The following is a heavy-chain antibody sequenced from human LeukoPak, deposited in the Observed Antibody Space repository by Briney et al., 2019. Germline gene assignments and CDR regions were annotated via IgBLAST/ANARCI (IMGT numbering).Heavy chain of an antibody. CDR1: GYTFPDYG. Sequence: ASVKVSCKASGYTFPDYGLSWVRQAPGQGPEWMGWISPYNGNTKYAQKFQDRVTLTTDTSTSTAYMELRSLRSDDTAVYYCARDRPSYDSSGYYDYWGQGTLVTVSS. D-gene: IGHD3-22*01. V-gene: IGHV1-18*01. CDR2: ISPYNGNT. J-gene: IGHJ4*02. CDR3: ARDRPSYDSSGYYDY.